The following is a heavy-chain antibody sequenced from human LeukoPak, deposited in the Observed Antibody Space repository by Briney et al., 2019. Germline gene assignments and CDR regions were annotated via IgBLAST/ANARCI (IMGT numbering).Heavy chain of an antibody. CDR1: GFTFSSYS. CDR2: ISSSSSYI. Sequence: PGGSLRLSCAASGFTFSSYSMNWVRQAPGKGLEWVLSISSSSSYIYYADSVKGRFTISRDNAKNSLYLQMNSLRAEDTAVYYCARDLAVSGAYYFDYWGQGTLVTVSS. CDR3: ARDLAVSGAYYFDY. J-gene: IGHJ4*02. V-gene: IGHV3-21*01. D-gene: IGHD1-26*01.